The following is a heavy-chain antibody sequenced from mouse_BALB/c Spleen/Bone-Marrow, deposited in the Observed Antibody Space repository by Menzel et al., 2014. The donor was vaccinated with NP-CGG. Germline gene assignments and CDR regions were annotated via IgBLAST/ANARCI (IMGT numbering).Heavy chain of an antibody. V-gene: IGHV5-2*01. Sequence: DVQLVESGGGLVQPGESLKLSCESNEYEFPSHDMSWVRKTPEKRLELVAAINSDGGSTYYPDTMERRFIISRDNSKKTPYLQMSSLRSEDTAFYYCARHGDYYGSSLFAYWGQGTLVTVSA. J-gene: IGHJ3*01. D-gene: IGHD1-1*01. CDR1: EYEFPSHD. CDR3: ARHGDYYGSSLFAY. CDR2: INSDGGST.